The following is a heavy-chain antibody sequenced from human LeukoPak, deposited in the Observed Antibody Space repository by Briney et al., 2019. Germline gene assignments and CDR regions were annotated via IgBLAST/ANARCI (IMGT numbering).Heavy chain of an antibody. CDR1: GFTFDSYG. Sequence: GGSLRLSCAASGFTFDSYGMHWVRQAPGKGLEWVSSISSSSSYIYYADSVKGRFTISRDNAKNSLYLQMNSLRAEDTAVYYCARRGDGGVAQYYFDYWGQGTLVTVSS. D-gene: IGHD3-3*01. J-gene: IGHJ4*02. CDR2: ISSSSSYI. CDR3: ARRGDGGVAQYYFDY. V-gene: IGHV3-21*01.